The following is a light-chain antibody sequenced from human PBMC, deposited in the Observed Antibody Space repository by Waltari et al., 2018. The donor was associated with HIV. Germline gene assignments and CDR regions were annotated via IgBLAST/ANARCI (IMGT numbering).Light chain of an antibody. CDR3: SSRDNSGKHVV. CDR1: TLRNYY. Sequence: SELTHVPAVSVALGHTVRITCQGDTLRNYYATGSQQKPGQAPVLVMYGKNTRPSGIPDRFSGSTSGTTGSLTITGTQAEDEADYYCSSRDNSGKHVVFGGGTKLTVL. J-gene: IGLJ2*01. V-gene: IGLV3-19*01. CDR2: GKN.